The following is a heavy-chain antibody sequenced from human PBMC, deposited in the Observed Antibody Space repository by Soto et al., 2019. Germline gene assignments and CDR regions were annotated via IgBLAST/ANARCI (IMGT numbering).Heavy chain of an antibody. D-gene: IGHD2-2*01. J-gene: IGHJ5*02. CDR3: ARGRLGAYWSSNSCSFNWFDP. V-gene: IGHV1-2*04. Sequence: ASLKVSSKASGSTFTGYSMHWVLQAPVQGLGWMAWINPNSGGTNYAQKCLGWVAMTRDTSISTAYMELSRLRSADTAVYYCARGRLGAYWSSNSCSFNWFDPWGQGTLVTVSS. CDR1: GSTFTGYS. CDR2: INPNSGGT.